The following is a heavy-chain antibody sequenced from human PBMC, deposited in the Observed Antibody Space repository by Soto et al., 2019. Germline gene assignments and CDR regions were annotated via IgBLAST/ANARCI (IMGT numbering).Heavy chain of an antibody. CDR3: ARTTAVPNTPRSRYFFDY. D-gene: IGHD4-17*01. J-gene: IGHJ4*02. CDR1: GYSISSGYY. CDR2: IYHSGST. V-gene: IGHV4-38-2*01. Sequence: SETLSLTCAVSGYSISSGYYWGWIRQPPGKGLEWIGSIYHSGSTYYNPSLKSRVTISVDTSKNQFSLRLSSVTTADTALYYCARTTAVPNTPRSRYFFDYWGQGTLVTVSS.